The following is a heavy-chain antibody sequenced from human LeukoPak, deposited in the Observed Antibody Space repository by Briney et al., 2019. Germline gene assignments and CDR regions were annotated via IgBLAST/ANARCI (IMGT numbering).Heavy chain of an antibody. Sequence: SQTLSLTCAISGDSVSSNSGAWNWIRQSPSRGLEWLGRIYYRSKWKKDYAVSVGSRITINPDTSKNQFSLQLSSVTPEDTAVYYCATPYGDYRDAYYFDYWGQGTLVTVSS. CDR3: ATPYGDYRDAYYFDY. CDR2: IYYRSKWKK. D-gene: IGHD4-17*01. CDR1: GDSVSSNSGA. V-gene: IGHV6-1*01. J-gene: IGHJ4*02.